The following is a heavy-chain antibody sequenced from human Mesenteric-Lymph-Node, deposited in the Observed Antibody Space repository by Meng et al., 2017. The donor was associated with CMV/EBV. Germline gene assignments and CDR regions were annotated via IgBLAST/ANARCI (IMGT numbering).Heavy chain of an antibody. CDR2: IYSGGTT. CDR1: GFTVSSNY. Sequence: GGSLRLSCAASGFTVSSNYMSWVRQAPGKGLEWVSVIYSGGTTKYAGSVKGRFTISRDNSKNMVYLQMNSLGAEDTAVYYCARGRNTGSSDAFDIWGQGTMVTVSS. CDR3: ARGRNTGSSDAFDI. D-gene: IGHD1-26*01. V-gene: IGHV3-53*01. J-gene: IGHJ3*02.